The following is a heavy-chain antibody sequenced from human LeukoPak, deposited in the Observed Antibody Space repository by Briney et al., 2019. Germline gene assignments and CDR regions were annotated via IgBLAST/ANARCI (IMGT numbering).Heavy chain of an antibody. CDR1: GGSISSYY. V-gene: IGHV4-59*01. Sequence: SENLSLTCTVSGGSISSYYWSWIRQPPGKGLEWIGYIYYSGSTNYNPSLKSRVTISVDTSKNQFSLKLSSVTAADTAVYYCARGGVASYYYYYMDVWGKGTTVTVSS. CDR3: ARGGVASYYYYYMDV. CDR2: IYYSGST. J-gene: IGHJ6*03. D-gene: IGHD3-3*01.